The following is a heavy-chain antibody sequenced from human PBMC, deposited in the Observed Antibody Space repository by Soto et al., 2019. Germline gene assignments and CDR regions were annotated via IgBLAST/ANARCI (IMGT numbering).Heavy chain of an antibody. CDR2: IYSGGGT. CDR3: ARDPGDRNGVSV. Sequence: EVQVVESGGGLVQPGGSLRLSCAASGFTVSSDYMSWVRQAPGKGLEWVSVIYSGGGTYYADSVKGRFTISRDNSKNTLYLQMNSLRAEDTAVYYCARDPGDRNGVSVWGQGTTVTVSS. CDR1: GFTVSSDY. J-gene: IGHJ6*02. V-gene: IGHV3-66*01. D-gene: IGHD1-26*01.